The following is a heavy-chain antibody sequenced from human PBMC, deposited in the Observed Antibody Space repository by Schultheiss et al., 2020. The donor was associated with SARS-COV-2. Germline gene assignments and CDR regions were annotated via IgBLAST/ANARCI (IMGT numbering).Heavy chain of an antibody. CDR1: GGSISSYY. V-gene: IGHV4-59*12. CDR3: SYGSGSYYNYYYMDL. D-gene: IGHD3-10*01. Sequence: SQTLSLTCTVSGGSISSYYWGWIRQPPGKGLEWIGYIYYSGSTNYNPSLKSRVTISVDTSKNQFSLKLSSVTAADTAVYYCSYGSGSYYNYYYMDLWGKGTPVTGSS. CDR2: IYYSGST. J-gene: IGHJ6*03.